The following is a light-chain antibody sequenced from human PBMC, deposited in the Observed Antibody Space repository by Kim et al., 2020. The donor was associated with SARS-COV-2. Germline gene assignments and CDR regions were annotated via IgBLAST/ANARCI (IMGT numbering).Light chain of an antibody. Sequence: GQSITISCHETSSDVGAYNFVSWLQHHPGKAPRLIIYDVTKRPSGVSDRFSGSKSGNTASLTISGLQAEDEADYYCVSSTVTTAPLFGGGTQLTVL. CDR3: VSSTVTTAPL. V-gene: IGLV2-14*03. CDR1: SSDVGAYNF. J-gene: IGLJ2*01. CDR2: DVT.